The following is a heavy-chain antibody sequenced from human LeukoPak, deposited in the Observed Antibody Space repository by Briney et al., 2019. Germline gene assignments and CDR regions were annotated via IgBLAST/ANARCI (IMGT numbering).Heavy chain of an antibody. Sequence: GGSLRLSCAASGFVFSGSSMHWVRQAPGKGLEWVSFIRFDATNKYYADSVKGRFTISRDNSKNTLYLQMNSLRAEDMAIYYCARGFSGQGLFDYWGQGTLVTVSS. V-gene: IGHV3-30*02. CDR1: GFVFSGSS. CDR3: ARGFSGQGLFDY. J-gene: IGHJ4*02. D-gene: IGHD5-12*01. CDR2: IRFDATNK.